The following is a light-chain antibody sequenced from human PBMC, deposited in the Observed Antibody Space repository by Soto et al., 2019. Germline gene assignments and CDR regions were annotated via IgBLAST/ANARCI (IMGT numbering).Light chain of an antibody. Sequence: EIVLTQSPGTLSLSPGERATLSCRASQSVGNDLAWYQHKPGQAPRLLTHGASNRATGIPARFSGAGSGTEFTLTISSLQSEDFGVYYCQQYNKWPQTFGQGTRLEI. J-gene: IGKJ5*01. CDR3: QQYNKWPQT. CDR2: GAS. CDR1: QSVGND. V-gene: IGKV3-15*01.